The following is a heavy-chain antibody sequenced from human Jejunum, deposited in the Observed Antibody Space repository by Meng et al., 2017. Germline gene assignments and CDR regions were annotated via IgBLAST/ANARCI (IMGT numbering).Heavy chain of an antibody. Sequence: QVDVTQVGAGLFKPSETLALTCAVYGGSFSGHYRTWIRQPPGKGLEWIGEINDSGSTHYNPSLGSRVTISVDTSKSQFSLKLISVTAADTGVYYCVDSKWSANYWGQGTLVTVSS. CDR2: INDSGST. J-gene: IGHJ4*02. V-gene: IGHV4-34*01. CDR1: GGSFSGHY. D-gene: IGHD3-3*01. CDR3: VDSKWSANY.